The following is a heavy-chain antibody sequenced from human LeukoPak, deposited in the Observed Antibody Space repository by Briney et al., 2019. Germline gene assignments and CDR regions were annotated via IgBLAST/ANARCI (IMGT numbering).Heavy chain of an antibody. CDR3: ARDSVEVVTVHFDY. Sequence: GASVKVSCKASGYTFTSYDINWVRQATGQGLEWMGWMNPNSGNTGYAQKFQGRVTMTRNTSISTAYMEPSSLRSEDTAVYYCARDSVEVVTVHFDYWGQGTLVTVSS. CDR2: MNPNSGNT. CDR1: GYTFTSYD. J-gene: IGHJ4*02. V-gene: IGHV1-8*01. D-gene: IGHD2-21*02.